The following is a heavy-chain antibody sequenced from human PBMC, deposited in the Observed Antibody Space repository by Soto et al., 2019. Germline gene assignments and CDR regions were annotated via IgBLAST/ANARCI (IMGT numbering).Heavy chain of an antibody. J-gene: IGHJ4*02. CDR2: ISTYNGNT. D-gene: IGHD3-22*01. V-gene: IGHV1-18*01. CDR3: ARGPTDYYDNSGNYFLDY. CDR1: GYTFTTYG. Sequence: QVPLVQSGAEVKKPGASVKVSCKASGYTFTTYGMSWVRQAPGQGLDWMGWISTYNGNTKYAERHQGRVTMTTDTTTSTAYMELRSLRSDDTAVYYCARGPTDYYDNSGNYFLDYWGQGTLVTVSS.